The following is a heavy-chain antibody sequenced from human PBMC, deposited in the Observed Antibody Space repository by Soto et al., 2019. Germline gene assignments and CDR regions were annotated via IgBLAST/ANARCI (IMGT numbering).Heavy chain of an antibody. Sequence: GASVKVSCKASGYTFITSYYTHWVRQAPGQGLEWMGIINPTGTMTKYSERFQGRLTMTRDTSTSTDYMELSTLTSEDTAVYFCARDTGYAHDAFDIWGQETMVTVSS. D-gene: IGHD5-12*01. CDR2: INPTGTMT. CDR3: ARDTGYAHDAFDI. V-gene: IGHV1-46*01. CDR1: GYTFITSYY. J-gene: IGHJ3*02.